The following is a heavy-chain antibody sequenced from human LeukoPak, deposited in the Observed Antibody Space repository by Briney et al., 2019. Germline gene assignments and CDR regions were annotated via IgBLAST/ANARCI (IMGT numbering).Heavy chain of an antibody. CDR2: IYYSGST. CDR1: GGSISSSSYY. CDR3: ARVPPQYCSSSSCYSRSFDY. V-gene: IGHV4-39*07. J-gene: IGHJ4*02. D-gene: IGHD2-2*02. Sequence: SETLSLTCTVSGGSISSSSYYWGWIRQPLGKGLEWIGSIYYSGSTYYNPSLKSRVTISEDTSENQFSLKMRSVTAADTAVYYCARVPPQYCSSSSCYSRSFDYWGQGILVTVSS.